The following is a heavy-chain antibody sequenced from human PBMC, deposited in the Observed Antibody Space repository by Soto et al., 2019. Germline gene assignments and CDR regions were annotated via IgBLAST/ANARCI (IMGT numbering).Heavy chain of an antibody. J-gene: IGHJ5*02. V-gene: IGHV4-61*08. Sequence: SETLSLTCAVSGGSISSGGYSWSWIRQPPGKGMEWIGYIYYSGSTNYNPSLKSRVTISVDTSKNQFSLKLSSVTAADTAVYYCARDWSCSSTSCYALGWFDPWGQGTLVTVSS. CDR1: GGSISSGGYS. CDR2: IYYSGST. D-gene: IGHD2-2*01. CDR3: ARDWSCSSTSCYALGWFDP.